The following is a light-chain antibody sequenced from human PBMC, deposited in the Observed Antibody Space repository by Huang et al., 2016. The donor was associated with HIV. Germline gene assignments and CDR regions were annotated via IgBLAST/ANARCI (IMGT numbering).Light chain of an antibody. Sequence: EIVMTQSPATLSVSPGERVTLSCRANRSVSTNLAWYQQRPGQAPRLLIYGSSTRAPGIPSRFSGSGSGTYFSLTISSLQPEDFALYYCHQYNNWLLSFGGGTRVDI. CDR2: GSS. CDR3: HQYNNWLLS. V-gene: IGKV3-15*01. CDR1: RSVSTN. J-gene: IGKJ4*01.